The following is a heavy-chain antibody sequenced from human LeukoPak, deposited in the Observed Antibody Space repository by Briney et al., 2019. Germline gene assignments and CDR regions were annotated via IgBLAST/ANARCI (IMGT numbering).Heavy chain of an antibody. CDR3: AEEDRDSYYFDS. CDR1: GGSIRRNF. V-gene: IGHV4-59*01. CDR2: IFYSGTY. D-gene: IGHD3-22*01. J-gene: IGHJ4*02. Sequence: SETLSLTCTVSGGSIRRNFWSWTRQPPGKGLEWIGYIFYSGTYNYNPSLKSRLTISIDTSKNQFSLRLSSVTAADTAVYYCAEEDRDSYYFDSWGQGTLVTVSS.